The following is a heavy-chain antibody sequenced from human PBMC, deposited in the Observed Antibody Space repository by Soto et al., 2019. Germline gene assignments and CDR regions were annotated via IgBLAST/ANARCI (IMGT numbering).Heavy chain of an antibody. Sequence: SGPPLVNPTQTLTLTCTFSGFSLSTSGVSVGWIRQPPGKALEFLALIYWDDDKRYSPSLKSRLTITKDTSKNLVVLTMTNMDPVDTGTYYCAHKRDYVYNYWGQGTLVTVSS. D-gene: IGHD3-16*01. CDR2: IYWDDDK. J-gene: IGHJ4*02. CDR3: AHKRDYVYNY. V-gene: IGHV2-5*02. CDR1: GFSLSTSGVS.